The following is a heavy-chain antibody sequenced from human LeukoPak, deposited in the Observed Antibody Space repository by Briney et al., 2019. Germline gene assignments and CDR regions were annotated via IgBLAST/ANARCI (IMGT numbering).Heavy chain of an antibody. V-gene: IGHV3-21*01. CDR3: AREKGYDSSGFYRSFDH. Sequence: GGSLRLSCAASGFTFSDYSMNWVRQAPGKGLEWVSSISSSSSYIYYGDSVKGRFTISRNNAKNSLYLQMSSLRAEDTAVYYCAREKGYDSSGFYRSFDHWGQGTLVTVSS. CDR1: GFTFSDYS. J-gene: IGHJ4*02. CDR2: ISSSSSYI. D-gene: IGHD3-22*01.